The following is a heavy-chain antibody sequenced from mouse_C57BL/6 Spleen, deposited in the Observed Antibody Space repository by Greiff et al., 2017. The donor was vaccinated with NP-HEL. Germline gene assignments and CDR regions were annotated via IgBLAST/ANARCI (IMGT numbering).Heavy chain of an antibody. V-gene: IGHV1-82*01. Sequence: VQLQQSGPELVKPGASVKISCKASGYAFSSSWMNWVKQRPGKGLEWIGRIYPGDGDTNYNGKFKGKATLTADKYSSTAYMQLSSLTSEDSAVYFCAIVNYDYDVGAMDYWGQGTSVTVSS. J-gene: IGHJ4*01. D-gene: IGHD2-4*01. CDR2: IYPGDGDT. CDR3: AIVNYDYDVGAMDY. CDR1: GYAFSSSW.